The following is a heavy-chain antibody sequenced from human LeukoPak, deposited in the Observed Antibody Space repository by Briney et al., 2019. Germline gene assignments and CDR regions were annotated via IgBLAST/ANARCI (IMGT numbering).Heavy chain of an antibody. D-gene: IGHD4-17*01. Sequence: SVKVSCKASGGTFSSYAISWVRQAPGQGLEWMGRIIPIFGTANYAQKSQGRVTITTDESTSTAYMELSSLRSEDTAVYYCARGTTVTTVSAFDIWGQGTMVTVSS. V-gene: IGHV1-69*05. CDR2: IIPIFGTA. CDR3: ARGTTVTTVSAFDI. J-gene: IGHJ3*02. CDR1: GGTFSSYA.